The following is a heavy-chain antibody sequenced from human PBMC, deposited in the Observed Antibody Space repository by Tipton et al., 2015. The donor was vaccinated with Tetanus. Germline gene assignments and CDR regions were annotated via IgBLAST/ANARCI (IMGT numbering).Heavy chain of an antibody. J-gene: IGHJ4*02. Sequence: SLRLSCAASGFTFDDYAMHWVRQAPGKGLEWVSGIGWNGGSIGYADSVKGRFTISRDNAQNSLHLQMNSLRDEDTALYFCARGSGAMDSWGQGTLVTVSS. CDR1: GFTFDDYA. CDR2: IGWNGGSI. V-gene: IGHV3-9*01. CDR3: ARGSGAMDS. D-gene: IGHD7-27*01.